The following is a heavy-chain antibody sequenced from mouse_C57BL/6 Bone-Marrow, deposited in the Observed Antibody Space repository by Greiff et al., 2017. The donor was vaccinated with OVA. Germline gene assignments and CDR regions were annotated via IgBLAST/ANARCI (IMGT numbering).Heavy chain of an antibody. CDR3: TTYRY. V-gene: IGHV14-4*01. Sequence: VQLQQSGAELVRPGASVKLSCTASGFNIKDDYMHWVKERPEQGLELIGWIDPENGDTEYASKFQGKATITADTSSKTVYLHLRSLTSEDTAVYYCTTYRYWGQGTTLTVSS. J-gene: IGHJ2*01. CDR1: GFNIKDDY. CDR2: IDPENGDT.